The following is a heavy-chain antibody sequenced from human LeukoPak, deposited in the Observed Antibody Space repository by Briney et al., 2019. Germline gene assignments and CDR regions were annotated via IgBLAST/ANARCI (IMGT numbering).Heavy chain of an antibody. CDR3: ARTLAAAGTSEFDP. V-gene: IGHV1-69*13. CDR2: IIPIFGTA. D-gene: IGHD6-13*01. Sequence: ASVKVSCKASGGTFSSYAISWVRQAPGQGLEWMGGIIPIFGTANYAQKFQGRVTITADESTSTAYMELSSLRSEDTAVYYCARTLAAAGTSEFDPWGQGTLVTVSS. CDR1: GGTFSSYA. J-gene: IGHJ5*02.